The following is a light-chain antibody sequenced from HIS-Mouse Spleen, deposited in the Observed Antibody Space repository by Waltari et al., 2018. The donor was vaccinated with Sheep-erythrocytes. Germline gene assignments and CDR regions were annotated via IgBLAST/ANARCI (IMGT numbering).Light chain of an antibody. V-gene: IGLV2-23*01. Sequence: QSALTQPPSASGSPGQSVTISCTGTSSDVGGYNYVSWYQQHPGKAPKLMIYEGSKRPPGVSNRFSGSKPGKTASLTISGLQAEDEADYYCCSYAGSSTPWVFGGGTKLTVL. CDR3: CSYAGSSTPWV. CDR2: EGS. CDR1: SSDVGGYNY. J-gene: IGLJ3*02.